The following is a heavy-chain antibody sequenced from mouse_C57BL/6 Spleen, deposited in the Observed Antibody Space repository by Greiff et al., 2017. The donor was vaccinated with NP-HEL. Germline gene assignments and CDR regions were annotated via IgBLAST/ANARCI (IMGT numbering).Heavy chain of an antibody. CDR2: IYPGDGDT. CDR1: GYAFSRYW. Sequence: QVQLQQSGAELVQPGASVKISCKASGYAFSRYWMNWVKQRPGKGLEWIGQIYPGDGDTNYNGKFKGKATLTAYKSCSTCVLGHNSLTSEDSAVYFCARSGEWLLRGAVQYWGRGTS. CDR3: ARSGEWLLRGAVQY. D-gene: IGHD2-3*01. V-gene: IGHV1-80*01. J-gene: IGHJ4*01.